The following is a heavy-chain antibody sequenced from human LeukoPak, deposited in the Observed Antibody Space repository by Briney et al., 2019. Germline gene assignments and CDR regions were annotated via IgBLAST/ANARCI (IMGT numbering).Heavy chain of an antibody. CDR3: ALYYTGYTSGWSPGWFDP. J-gene: IGHJ5*02. D-gene: IGHD6-19*01. V-gene: IGHV1-3*01. CDR2: INAGKGNT. CDR1: GYIFTSYA. Sequence: ASVTVSCKASGYIFTSYAMHWVRQAPGQRPEWMGWINAGKGNTKYSQKFQGRVTITRDTSASTAYMELSSLRSEDTAVYYCALYYTGYTSGWSPGWFDPWGQGTLVTVSS.